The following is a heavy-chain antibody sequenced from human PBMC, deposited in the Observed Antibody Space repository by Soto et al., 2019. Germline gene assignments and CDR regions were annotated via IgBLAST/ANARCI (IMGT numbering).Heavy chain of an antibody. V-gene: IGHV3-48*02. D-gene: IGHD3-3*01. CDR1: GFSFSNYN. Sequence: GGSLTLFCEASGFSFSNYNMNWVRQAPGKGLEWVSYITDSSDTVHYADSVRGRFTISRDNAESSLYLQMNSLRDEDTAVYFCARDFGHGYYLDYWGRGTLVTVSS. CDR3: ARDFGHGYYLDY. J-gene: IGHJ4*02. CDR2: ITDSSDTV.